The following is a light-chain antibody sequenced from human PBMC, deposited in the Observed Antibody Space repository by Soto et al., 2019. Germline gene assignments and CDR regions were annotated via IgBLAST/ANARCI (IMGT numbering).Light chain of an antibody. CDR3: QQYGDSPRS. J-gene: IGKJ1*01. CDR1: RSLSSDY. CDR2: HAS. V-gene: IGKV3-20*01. Sequence: IGVMQSPDTVSLSPGGRATLSCRASRSLSSDYLAWYQQKPGQAPRLLFYHASRRATGTPDRFSVSGSGTDFTLTISRLEPGDFAVYYCQQYGDSPRSFGQGTKVDI.